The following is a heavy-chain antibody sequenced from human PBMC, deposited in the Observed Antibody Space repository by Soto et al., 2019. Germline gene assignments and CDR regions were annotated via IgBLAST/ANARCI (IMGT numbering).Heavy chain of an antibody. D-gene: IGHD5-18*01. CDR1: GGTFSSYA. J-gene: IGHJ5*02. CDR3: ARSWDGYSYGGDLLLGWFDP. CDR2: IIPIFGTA. Sequence: QVQLVQSGAEVKKPGSSVKVSCKASGGTFSSYAISWVRQAPGQGLEWMGGIIPIFGTANYAQKFQGRVTITADKSTSTAYMKLSCLRSEDTAVYYCARSWDGYSYGGDLLLGWFDPWGQGTLLTVSS. V-gene: IGHV1-69*06.